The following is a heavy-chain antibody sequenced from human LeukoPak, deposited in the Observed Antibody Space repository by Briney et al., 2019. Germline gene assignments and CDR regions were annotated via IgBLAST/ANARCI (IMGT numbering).Heavy chain of an antibody. CDR1: GYTFTSYA. V-gene: IGHV1-3*01. CDR3: ARDPWVDTAMVKYFQH. J-gene: IGHJ1*01. D-gene: IGHD5-18*01. CDR2: INAGNGNT. Sequence: ASVKVSCKASGYTFTSYAMHWVRQAPGQRLEWMGWINAGNGNTKYSQKFQGRVTITRDTSASTAYMELSSLRSEDTAVYYCARDPWVDTAMVKYFQHWGQGTLVTVSS.